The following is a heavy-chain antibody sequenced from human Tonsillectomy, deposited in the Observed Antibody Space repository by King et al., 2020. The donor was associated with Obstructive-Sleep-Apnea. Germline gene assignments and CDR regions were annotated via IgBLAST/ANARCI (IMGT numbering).Heavy chain of an antibody. Sequence: QLVQSGAEVKKPGSSVKVSCKASGGTFSNYAINWVRQAPGQGLEWMGGVIPILGIANYAQKFQGRVTITADKSTSTANMELNSLRSEDTAVYYCSLGSLLDGVDVWGQGTTVTVSS. V-gene: IGHV1-69*09. D-gene: IGHD2/OR15-2a*01. CDR1: GGTFSNYA. J-gene: IGHJ6*02. CDR3: SLGSLLDGVDV. CDR2: VIPILGIA.